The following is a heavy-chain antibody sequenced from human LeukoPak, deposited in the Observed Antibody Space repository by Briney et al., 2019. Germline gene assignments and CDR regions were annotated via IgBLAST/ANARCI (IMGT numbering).Heavy chain of an antibody. CDR2: IYTSGST. Sequence: PSQTLSLTCTVSGGSISSGSYYWSWIRQPAGKGLEWIGRIYTSGSTNYNPSLKSRVTISVHTSKNQFSLKLSSVAAADTAVYYCARVQRQYCSGGSCYSDQYYYYGMDVWGQGTTVTVSS. D-gene: IGHD2-15*01. CDR3: ARVQRQYCSGGSCYSDQYYYYGMDV. V-gene: IGHV4-61*02. J-gene: IGHJ6*02. CDR1: GGSISSGSYY.